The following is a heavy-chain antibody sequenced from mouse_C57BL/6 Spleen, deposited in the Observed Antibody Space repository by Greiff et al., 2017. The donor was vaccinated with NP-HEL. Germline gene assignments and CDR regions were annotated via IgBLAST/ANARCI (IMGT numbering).Heavy chain of an antibody. V-gene: IGHV5-17*01. D-gene: IGHD2-4*01. J-gene: IGHJ3*01. Sequence: DVKLVESGGGLVKPGGSLKLSCAASGFTFSDYGMHWVRQAPEKGLEWVAYISSGSSTIYYADTVKGRFTISRDNAKNTLFLQMTSLRSEDTAMYYCARCDYDGWFAYWGQGTLVTVSA. CDR1: GFTFSDYG. CDR3: ARCDYDGWFAY. CDR2: ISSGSSTI.